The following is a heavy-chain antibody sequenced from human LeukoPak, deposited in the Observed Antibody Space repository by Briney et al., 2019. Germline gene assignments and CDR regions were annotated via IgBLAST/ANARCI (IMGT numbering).Heavy chain of an antibody. J-gene: IGHJ5*02. D-gene: IGHD2-15*01. CDR2: INSDGSST. CDR3: VRGTDIYCSGGSCYDWFDP. Sequence: GGSLRLSCAASGFTFSTYWMHWVRQAPGKGLVWVSRINSDGSSTSYADSVKGRFTISRDNAKNTLYLQMNSLRAEDTAVYYCVRGTDIYCSGGSCYDWFDPWGQGTLVTVSS. V-gene: IGHV3-74*01. CDR1: GFTFSTYW.